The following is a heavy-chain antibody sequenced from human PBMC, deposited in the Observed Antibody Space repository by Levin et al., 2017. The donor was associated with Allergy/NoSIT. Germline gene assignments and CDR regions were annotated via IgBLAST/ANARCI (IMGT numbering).Heavy chain of an antibody. V-gene: IGHV4-31*03. J-gene: IGHJ4*02. CDR2: IYHSGST. CDR3: AREDGYVFDY. D-gene: IGHD5-24*01. Sequence: SETLSLNCTVSGGSLSSSGYHWTWIRQHPGQGLEWIGYIYHSGSTSYNPSLKSRFTISADTSKKPFSLTLNSVTAADTAIYDCAREDGYVFDYWGQGTLVTVSS. CDR1: GGSLSSSGYH.